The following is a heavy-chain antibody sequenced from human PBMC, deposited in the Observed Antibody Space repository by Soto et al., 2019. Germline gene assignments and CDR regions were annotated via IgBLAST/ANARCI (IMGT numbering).Heavy chain of an antibody. CDR3: AVGPRMWLAGGGY. J-gene: IGHJ4*02. D-gene: IGHD6-19*01. CDR1: GGSFSGYY. CDR2: INHSGIT. Sequence: QVLLEQWGAGLLKPSETLSLTCAVYGGSFSGYYWTWIRQPPGRGLEWLGEINHSGITDYNPSLKSPVSISIDTSKNQFSLKLNSVTAADTAVYYCAVGPRMWLAGGGYWGQGTLVTVSS. V-gene: IGHV4-34*01.